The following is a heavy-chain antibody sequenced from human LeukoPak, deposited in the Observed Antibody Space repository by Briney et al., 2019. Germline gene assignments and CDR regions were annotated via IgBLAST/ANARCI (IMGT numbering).Heavy chain of an antibody. CDR1: GYSLSSGYY. CDR3: ARGNLGRSIAAPGAFDI. D-gene: IGHD6-6*01. CDR2: IYHRRST. V-gene: IGHV4-38-2*02. J-gene: IGHJ3*02. Sequence: SETLSLTCTVSGYSLSSGYYWGWIRQPPGKGLEWIGRIYHRRSTYYHPSLKSRVTISVDTPKSQFSLKLSSVTAADTAVYYCARGNLGRSIAAPGAFDIWGQGTMVTVSS.